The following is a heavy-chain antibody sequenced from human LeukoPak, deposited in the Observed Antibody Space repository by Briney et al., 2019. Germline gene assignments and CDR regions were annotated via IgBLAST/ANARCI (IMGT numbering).Heavy chain of an antibody. J-gene: IGHJ2*01. CDR2: MYYSGST. CDR3: ARDAGGAAAGTGLDL. V-gene: IGHV4-59*01. Sequence: PSETLSLTCTVSGGSISSYYWSWIRQPPGKGLEWIGYMYYSGSTNYNPSLKSRVTISVDTSKNQFSLKLSSVTAADTAVYYCARDAGGAAAGTGLDLWGRGTLVTVSS. CDR1: GGSISSYY. D-gene: IGHD6-13*01.